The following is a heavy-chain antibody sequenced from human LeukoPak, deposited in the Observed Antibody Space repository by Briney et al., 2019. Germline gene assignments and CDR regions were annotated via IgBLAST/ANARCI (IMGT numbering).Heavy chain of an antibody. D-gene: IGHD3-10*01. J-gene: IGHJ4*02. Sequence: PSETLSLTCAVYGGSFSGYYWSWIRQPPGKGLEWIGEINHSGSTNYNPSLKSRVTISVDTSKNQFSLKLSSVTAADTAVYYCARGPHNRYYYGSGSYGRWGQGTLVTVSS. CDR3: ARGPHNRYYYGSGSYGR. CDR2: INHSGST. CDR1: GGSFSGYY. V-gene: IGHV4-34*01.